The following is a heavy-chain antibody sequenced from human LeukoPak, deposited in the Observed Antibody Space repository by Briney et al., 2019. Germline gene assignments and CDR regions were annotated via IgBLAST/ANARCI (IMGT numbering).Heavy chain of an antibody. CDR2: INPNSGGT. J-gene: IGHJ6*03. V-gene: IGHV1-2*04. CDR3: ARGPSQIMENYMDV. CDR1: GYTFTGYY. D-gene: IGHD3-16*01. Sequence: VASVKVSCKASGYTFTGYYMHWVRQAPGQGLEWLGWINPNSGGTNYAQKFQGWVTMTRDTSISTAYMELNRLRSDDTGVYYCARGPSQIMENYMDVWGKGTTVTVSS.